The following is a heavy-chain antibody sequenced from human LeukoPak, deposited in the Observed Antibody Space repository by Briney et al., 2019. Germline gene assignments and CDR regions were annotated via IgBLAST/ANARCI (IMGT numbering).Heavy chain of an antibody. CDR2: IDPNSGNT. Sequence: ASVNVSCKASAYIFSNYDIHWVRQAAGQGLEGVGWIDPNSGNTGYAQKFQGRVTITWDTSITTAYMELSSLRSEDTAVYYCARDSEQWLVPDYWGQGTLVTVSS. CDR3: ARDSEQWLVPDY. D-gene: IGHD6-19*01. CDR1: AYIFSNYD. J-gene: IGHJ4*02. V-gene: IGHV1-8*03.